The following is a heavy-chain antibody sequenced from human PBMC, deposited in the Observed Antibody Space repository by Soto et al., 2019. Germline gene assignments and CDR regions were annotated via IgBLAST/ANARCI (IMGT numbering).Heavy chain of an antibody. D-gene: IGHD3-22*01. CDR1: GFTFSSYA. CDR3: AKPPQYYYDSSGYYIDY. V-gene: IGHV3-23*01. Sequence: GGSLRLSCAASGFTFSSYAMSWVRQAPGKGLEWVSAISGSGGITYYADSVKGRFTISRDNSKNTLYLQMNSLRAEDTAVYYCAKPPQYYYDSSGYYIDYWGQGTLVTVSS. J-gene: IGHJ4*02. CDR2: ISGSGGIT.